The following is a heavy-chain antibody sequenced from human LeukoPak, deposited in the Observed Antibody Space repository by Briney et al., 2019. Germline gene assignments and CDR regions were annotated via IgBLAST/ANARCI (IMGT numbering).Heavy chain of an antibody. CDR3: ARGPHDSSGIDI. Sequence: GRSLRLSCAASGFTFDDYAMHWVRQAPGKGLEWVSGISWNSGSIGYADSVKGRFTISRDNAKNSLYLQMNSLRAEDTAVYYCARGPHDSSGIDIWGQGTMVTVSS. CDR1: GFTFDDYA. V-gene: IGHV3-9*01. D-gene: IGHD3-22*01. CDR2: ISWNSGSI. J-gene: IGHJ3*02.